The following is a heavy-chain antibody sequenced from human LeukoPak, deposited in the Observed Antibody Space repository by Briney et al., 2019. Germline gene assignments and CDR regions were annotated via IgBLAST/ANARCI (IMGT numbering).Heavy chain of an antibody. CDR3: ASHYDTSGYHYFDF. J-gene: IGHJ4*02. V-gene: IGHV3-30-3*01. Sequence: GGSLRPSCAASGFTFSSYAMHWVRQAPGKGLEWVAVISYDGSNKYYADSVKGRFTISRDNSKNTLYLQMNSLRAEDTAVYSCASHYDTSGYHYFDFWGQGTLVTVSS. D-gene: IGHD3-22*01. CDR2: ISYDGSNK. CDR1: GFTFSSYA.